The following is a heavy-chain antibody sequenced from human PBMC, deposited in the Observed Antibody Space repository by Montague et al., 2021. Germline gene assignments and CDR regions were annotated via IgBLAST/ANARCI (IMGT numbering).Heavy chain of an antibody. J-gene: IGHJ4*02. CDR2: IYDSGST. V-gene: IGHV4-31*03. CDR1: GGSISSGGFY. CDR3: ARSGGYCSGGRCDTIDY. D-gene: IGHD2-15*01. Sequence: TLSLTCSVSGGSISSGGFYWSWIRQHTGKGSEWIGYIYDSGSTNYNPSLKSRLTLSRDTSKNRVSLRLTSVTAAETAVYYCARSGGYCSGGRCDTIDYWGQGTLVTVSS.